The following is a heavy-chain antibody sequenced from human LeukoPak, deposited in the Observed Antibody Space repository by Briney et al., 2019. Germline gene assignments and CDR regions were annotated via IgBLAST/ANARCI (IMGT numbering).Heavy chain of an antibody. V-gene: IGHV1-2*02. Sequence: ASVKVSCKASGYTFTGYYMHWVRQAPGQGLEWMGWINPNSGGTNYAQKFQGRVTMTRDTSISTAYMELSRPRSDDTAVYYCARPPTYYYDSSGYTPFGYWGQGTLVTVSS. CDR2: INPNSGGT. J-gene: IGHJ4*02. CDR3: ARPPTYYYDSSGYTPFGY. CDR1: GYTFTGYY. D-gene: IGHD3-22*01.